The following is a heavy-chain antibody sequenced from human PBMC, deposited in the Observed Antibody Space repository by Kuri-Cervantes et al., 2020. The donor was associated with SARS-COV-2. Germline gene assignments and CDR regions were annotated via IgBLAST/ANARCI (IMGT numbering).Heavy chain of an antibody. D-gene: IGHD6-13*01. V-gene: IGHV4-39*07. CDR2: IYHSGST. CDR3: ARDGGTSIAAAGMEYDFDI. Sequence: SETLSLTCTVSGGSISSSSYYWGWIRQPPGKGLEWIGSIYHSGSTYYNPSLKSRVTISVDTSKNQFSLKLSSVTAADTAVYYCARDGGTSIAAAGMEYDFDIWGQGTMVTVSS. J-gene: IGHJ3*02. CDR1: GGSISSSSYY.